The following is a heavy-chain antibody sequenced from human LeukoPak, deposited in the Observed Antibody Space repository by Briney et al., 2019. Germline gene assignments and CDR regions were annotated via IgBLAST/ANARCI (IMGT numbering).Heavy chain of an antibody. D-gene: IGHD3-3*01. Sequence: ASVKVSCKVSGYTLTELSMHWVRQAPGKGLEWMGGFDPEDGETIYAQKFQGRVTMTEDTSTDTAYMELSSLRSEDTAVYYCATGHDFWSPLGYWGQGTLVTVSS. CDR1: GYTLTELS. V-gene: IGHV1-24*01. CDR3: ATGHDFWSPLGY. J-gene: IGHJ4*02. CDR2: FDPEDGET.